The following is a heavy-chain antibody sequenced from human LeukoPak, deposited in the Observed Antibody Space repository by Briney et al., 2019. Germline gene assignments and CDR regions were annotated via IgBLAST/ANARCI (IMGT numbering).Heavy chain of an antibody. D-gene: IGHD5-12*01. V-gene: IGHV5-51*01. CDR3: ARRGYSGYDFYYYDMDV. Sequence: GESLKISCKGSGYSFASYWIGWVRQMPGKGLEWMGIIYPGDSDTRYSPSFQGQVTISADKSISTAYLQWSSLKASDTAMYYCARRGYSGYDFYYYDMDVWGQGTTVTVSS. CDR2: IYPGDSDT. CDR1: GYSFASYW. J-gene: IGHJ6*02.